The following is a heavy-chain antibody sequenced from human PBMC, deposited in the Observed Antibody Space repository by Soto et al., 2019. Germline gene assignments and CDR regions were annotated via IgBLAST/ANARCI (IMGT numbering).Heavy chain of an antibody. CDR1: GGSISSGGYF. D-gene: IGHD6-19*01. CDR3: AGYSGWYFEL. V-gene: IGHV4-31*03. J-gene: IGHJ1*01. CDR2: IYHSGST. Sequence: QVQLQESGPGLVKPSQTLSLTCTVSGGSISSGGYFWSWIRQHPGKGLEWIGYIYHSGSTYYNPSLKGRVTISVHPSKHQFSLKLSSVTAADTAVYYCAGYSGWYFELWGQGTLVTVSS.